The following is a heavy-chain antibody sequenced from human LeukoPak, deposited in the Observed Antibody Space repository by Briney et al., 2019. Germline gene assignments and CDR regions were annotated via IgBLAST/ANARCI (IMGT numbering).Heavy chain of an antibody. Sequence: TGGSLRLSCAASGFTFSSYEMNWVRQAPGKGLEWVSYISSSGSTIYYADSVKGRFTISRDNAKNSLYLQMNSLRAEDTAVYYCAGFFLREAAGTDAFDIWGQGTMVTVSS. J-gene: IGHJ3*02. CDR2: ISSSGSTI. D-gene: IGHD6-13*01. CDR3: AGFFLREAAGTDAFDI. V-gene: IGHV3-48*03. CDR1: GFTFSSYE.